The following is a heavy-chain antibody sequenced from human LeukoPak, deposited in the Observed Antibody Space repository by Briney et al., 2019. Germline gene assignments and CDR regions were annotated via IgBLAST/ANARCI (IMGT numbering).Heavy chain of an antibody. D-gene: IGHD6-19*01. V-gene: IGHV3-33*01. CDR1: GFTFSSYG. CDR3: ARDESSGFSSY. Sequence: GRSLRLSCAASGFTFSSYGMHWVRQAPGKGLEGVAVIWYDGSNKYYADSVKGRFTISRDNSKNTLYLQMNSLRAEDTAVYYCARDESSGFSSYWGQGTLVTVSS. CDR2: IWYDGSNK. J-gene: IGHJ4*02.